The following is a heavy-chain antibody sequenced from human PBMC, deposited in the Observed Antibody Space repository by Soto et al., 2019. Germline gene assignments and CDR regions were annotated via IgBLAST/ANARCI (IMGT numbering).Heavy chain of an antibody. J-gene: IGHJ4*02. CDR2: INHSGST. V-gene: IGHV4-34*01. CDR3: ARGVSGWYDRSYFDY. D-gene: IGHD6-19*01. Sequence: PSETLSLTCAVYGGSFSGYYWSWIRQPPGKGLEWIGEINHSGSTNYNPSLKSRVTISVDTSKNQFSLKLSSVTAADTAVYYCARGVSGWYDRSYFDYWGQGILATVSS. CDR1: GGSFSGYY.